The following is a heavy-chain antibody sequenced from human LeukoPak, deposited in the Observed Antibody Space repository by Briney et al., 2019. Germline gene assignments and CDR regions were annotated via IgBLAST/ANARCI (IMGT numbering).Heavy chain of an antibody. CDR1: GYTFTSYA. V-gene: IGHV7-4-1*02. CDR3: ARGLTMIVVVPRY. D-gene: IGHD3-22*01. CDR2: INTNTGNP. J-gene: IGHJ4*02. Sequence: EASVKVSCKASGYTFTSYAMNWVRQAPGQGLEWMGWINTNTGNPTYAQGFTGRFVFSLDTSVSTAYLQISSLKAEGTAVYYCARGLTMIVVVPRYWGQGTLVTVSS.